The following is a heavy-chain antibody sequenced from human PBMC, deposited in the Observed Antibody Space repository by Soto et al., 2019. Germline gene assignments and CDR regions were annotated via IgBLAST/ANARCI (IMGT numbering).Heavy chain of an antibody. CDR2: INPSGGST. J-gene: IGHJ6*02. V-gene: IGHV1-46*01. Sequence: VASVKVSCKASEYAFTSYYMHWVRQAPGQGLEWMGIINPSGGSTSYAQKFQGRVTMTRDTSTSTVYMELSSLRSEDTAVYYCARVSGYCSGGSCYSGFGMDVWGQGTTVTVSS. CDR3: ARVSGYCSGGSCYSGFGMDV. CDR1: EYAFTSYY. D-gene: IGHD2-15*01.